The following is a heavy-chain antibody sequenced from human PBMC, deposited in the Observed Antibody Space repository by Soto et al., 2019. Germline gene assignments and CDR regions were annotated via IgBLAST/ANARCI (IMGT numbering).Heavy chain of an antibody. V-gene: IGHV3-73*01. CDR1: GFTFSGSA. Sequence: EVQLVESGGGLVQPGGSLKLSCAASGFTFSGSAMHWVRQASGKGLEWVGRIRSKANSYATAYAASVKGRFTISRDDSKNTAYLQMNSLKTEDTAVYYCTRQYCSGGSCYADDDIIDYWGQGTLVTVSS. CDR3: TRQYCSGGSCYADDDIIDY. D-gene: IGHD2-15*01. CDR2: IRSKANSYAT. J-gene: IGHJ4*02.